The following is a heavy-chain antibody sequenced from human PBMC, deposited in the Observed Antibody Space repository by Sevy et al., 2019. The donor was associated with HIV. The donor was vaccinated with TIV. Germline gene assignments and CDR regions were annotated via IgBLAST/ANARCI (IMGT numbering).Heavy chain of an antibody. CDR1: GFTFSSYW. J-gene: IGHJ5*02. V-gene: IGHV3-7*01. CDR3: ARVDANYDKGFDP. D-gene: IGHD3-22*01. CDR2: INQDGSEK. Sequence: GGSLRLSCTASGFTFSSYWMAWVRQAPGKGLEWVANINQDGSEKYYLDSVKGRFTISRDNAKNSLYMQMNSLRAEDTAVYYCARVDANYDKGFDPWGQGTLVTVSS.